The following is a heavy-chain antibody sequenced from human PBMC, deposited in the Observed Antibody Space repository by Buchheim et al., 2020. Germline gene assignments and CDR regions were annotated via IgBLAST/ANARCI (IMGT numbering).Heavy chain of an antibody. CDR3: ARDHDYGGNSGPEMVYYYYGMDV. CDR1: GFTFSSYA. Sequence: QVQLVESGGGVVQPGRSLRLSCAASGFTFSSYAMHWVRQAPGKGLEWVAVISYDGSNKYYADSVKGRFILSRDNSKNTLYLQMNSMRTEDTAVYYCARDHDYGGNSGPEMVYYYYGMDVWGKGTT. CDR2: ISYDGSNK. D-gene: IGHD4-23*01. J-gene: IGHJ6*04. V-gene: IGHV3-30*04.